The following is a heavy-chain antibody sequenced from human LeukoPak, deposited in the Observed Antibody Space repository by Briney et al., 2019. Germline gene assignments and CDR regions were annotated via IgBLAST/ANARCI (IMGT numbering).Heavy chain of an antibody. CDR3: AGLSSSWGFDI. Sequence: GGSLRLSCAASGFTFSSYEMNWVRQAPGKGLEWVSSISSSSSYIYYADSVKGRFTISRDNAKNSLYLQMNSLRAEDTAVYYCAGLSSSWGFDIWGQGTMVTVSS. D-gene: IGHD6-13*01. J-gene: IGHJ3*02. V-gene: IGHV3-21*01. CDR2: ISSSSSYI. CDR1: GFTFSSYE.